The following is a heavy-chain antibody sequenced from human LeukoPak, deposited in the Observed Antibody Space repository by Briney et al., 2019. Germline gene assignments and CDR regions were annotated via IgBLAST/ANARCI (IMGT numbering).Heavy chain of an antibody. J-gene: IGHJ5*02. Sequence: GESLKISCKGSGYSFTSYWIGWVRQMPGKGLEWMGIIHPGDSDTRYSPSFQGQVTISADKSISTAYLQWSSLKASDTAMYYCARRVGGSSSDENWFDPWGQGTLVTVSS. CDR1: GYSFTSYW. V-gene: IGHV5-51*01. D-gene: IGHD6-6*01. CDR3: ARRVGGSSSDENWFDP. CDR2: IHPGDSDT.